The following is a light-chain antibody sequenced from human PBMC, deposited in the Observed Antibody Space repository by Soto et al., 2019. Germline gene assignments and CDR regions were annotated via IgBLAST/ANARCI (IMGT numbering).Light chain of an antibody. V-gene: IGKV3-15*01. J-gene: IGKJ1*01. CDR3: QQYNDWPQT. CDR1: QSVSST. Sequence: EIGLTQSPGTLSLSPXGRATLSCRASQSVSSTLAWYQQKPGQAPRLLIYGASTRATGIPARFSGSGSGTEFTLSISSLQSEDFAVYYCQQYNDWPQTFGQGTKVDIK. CDR2: GAS.